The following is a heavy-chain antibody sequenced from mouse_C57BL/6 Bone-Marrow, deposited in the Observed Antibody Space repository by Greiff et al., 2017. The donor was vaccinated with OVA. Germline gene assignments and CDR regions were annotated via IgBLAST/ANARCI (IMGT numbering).Heavy chain of an antibody. CDR2: ISYDGSN. Sequence: VQLQQSGPGLVKPSQSLSLSCSVSGYSITSGYIWKGNRPLPENQQGWLGNISYDGSNNYKPPLKNRISITRDTSKNQLFLMLNAVTTEDTATYYCARLLFYAMDYWGQGTSVTVSS. D-gene: IGHD1-1*01. CDR3: ARLLFYAMDY. V-gene: IGHV3-6*01. J-gene: IGHJ4*01. CDR1: GYSITSGYI.